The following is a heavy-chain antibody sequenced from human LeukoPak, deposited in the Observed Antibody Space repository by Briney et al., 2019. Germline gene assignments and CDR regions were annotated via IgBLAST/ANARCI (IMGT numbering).Heavy chain of an antibody. Sequence: GGSLRLPCAASGFTFSSYAMNWVRQAPGKGLEWVSAITGSGGRTIYYADSVKGRFTISRDNAENSLYLQMNSLRAEDTAVYYCAREYGSGSSRRRFDPWGQGTLVTVSS. J-gene: IGHJ5*02. CDR3: AREYGSGSSRRRFDP. D-gene: IGHD3-10*01. CDR1: GFTFSSYA. CDR2: ITGSGGRTI. V-gene: IGHV3-23*01.